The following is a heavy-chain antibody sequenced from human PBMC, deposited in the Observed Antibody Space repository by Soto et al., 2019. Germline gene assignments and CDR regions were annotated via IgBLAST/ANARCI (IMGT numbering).Heavy chain of an antibody. J-gene: IGHJ5*02. Sequence: GESLTLSCKGSGYRVTSFWIGWVRQMPGKGLEWLGIIYPGDADIRYTPSFQGQVTMSADKSISTAYLQWSSLKASDTAIYYCARGIEMARIGWFDPWGQGTLVTVSS. V-gene: IGHV5-51*01. CDR1: GYRVTSFW. CDR2: IYPGDADI. CDR3: ARGIEMARIGWFDP. D-gene: IGHD5-12*01.